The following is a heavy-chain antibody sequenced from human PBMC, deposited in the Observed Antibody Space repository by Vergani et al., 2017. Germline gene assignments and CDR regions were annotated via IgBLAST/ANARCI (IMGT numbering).Heavy chain of an antibody. CDR2: IDRNYGVK. D-gene: IGHD3-16*01. V-gene: IGHV3-74*01. CDR3: VKDNDYDADGPFDL. J-gene: IGHJ2*01. CDR1: GFTFIRYW. Sequence: EVQLVESGGGLVQPGGSLRLSCAASGFTFIRYWMHWVRQVSGRGLEWVSGIDRNYGVKNGNSFEGRFSISRDNAKKAVFLQMNNLRHEDTALYFCVKDNDYDADGPFDLWGRGTLVTVSS.